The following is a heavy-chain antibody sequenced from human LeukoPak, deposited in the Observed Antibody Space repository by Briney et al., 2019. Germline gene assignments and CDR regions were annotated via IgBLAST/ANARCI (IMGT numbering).Heavy chain of an antibody. J-gene: IGHJ3*02. CDR1: GYTFTGYY. CDR2: INPNSGGT. V-gene: IGHV1-2*02. D-gene: IGHD2-2*02. Sequence: ASVKVSCKTSGYTFTGYYMHWVRQAPGRGLEWMGWINPNSGGTNYAQKFQGRATMTRDTSISTAYMELSRLRSDDTAVYYCARERGYCSSSTCYTSDAFDIWGQGTVVTVSS. CDR3: ARERGYCSSSTCYTSDAFDI.